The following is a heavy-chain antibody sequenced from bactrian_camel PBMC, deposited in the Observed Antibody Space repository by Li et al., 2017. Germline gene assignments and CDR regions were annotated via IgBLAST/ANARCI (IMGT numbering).Heavy chain of an antibody. V-gene: IGHV3S53*01. J-gene: IGHJ4*01. D-gene: IGHD1*01. CDR3: AADQYAFNLGNAYRY. CDR2: IDTDSGT. CDR1: GFTVRTYC. Sequence: QVQLVESGGDSVQPGGSLKLSCAASGFTVRTYCMGWFRVAPGKGREVVATIDTDSGTIYADAVQGRFTITRDSAKDTLYLQMDSLKPEDSAMYYCAADQYAFNLGNAYRYWGQGTQVTVS.